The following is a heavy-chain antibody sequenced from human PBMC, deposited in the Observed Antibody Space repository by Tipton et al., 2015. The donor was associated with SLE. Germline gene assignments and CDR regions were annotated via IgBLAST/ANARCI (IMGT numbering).Heavy chain of an antibody. D-gene: IGHD3-3*01. CDR3: ARVKSIFGVVIIDY. V-gene: IGHV4-61*09. J-gene: IGHJ4*02. Sequence: TLSLTCTVSGGSISSGSYYWSWIRQPAGQGLEWIGHVYTSGSTNYNPSLKSRVTILVDTSKNQFTLKLSSVTTADTAVYYCARVKSIFGVVIIDYWGQGTLVTVSS. CDR1: GGSISSGSYY. CDR2: VYTSGST.